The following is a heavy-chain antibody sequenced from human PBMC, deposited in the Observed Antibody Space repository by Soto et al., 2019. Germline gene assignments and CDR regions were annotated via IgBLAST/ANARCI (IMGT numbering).Heavy chain of an antibody. CDR1: GYTFTGYY. Sequence: ASVKVSCRTSGYTFTGYYMRSVRQAPGQGLEWMGWINPNSGGTNYAQKFQGRVTMTRDTSISTAYMELSRLRSDDTAVYYCAREDYDSSSYYPAWVYWG. D-gene: IGHD3-22*01. V-gene: IGHV1-2*02. CDR2: INPNSGGT. CDR3: AREDYDSSSYYPAWVY. J-gene: IGHJ4*01.